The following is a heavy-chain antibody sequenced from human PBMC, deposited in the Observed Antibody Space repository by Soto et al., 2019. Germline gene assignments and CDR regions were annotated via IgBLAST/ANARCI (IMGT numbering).Heavy chain of an antibody. V-gene: IGHV3-33*05. Sequence: QVQLVESGGGVVQPGRSLRLSCAASGFTFSKFGMHWVRQAPGKGLEWLAVISFDGSTKYHADSVKCRFTVSRDNPKDTLYLQMNSLRADDTAVDHCASDATKVYYDDRRGIGATFDYWGQGTLVTVSS. D-gene: IGHD3-22*01. CDR2: ISFDGSTK. CDR1: GFTFSKFG. J-gene: IGHJ4*02. CDR3: ASDATKVYYDDRRGIGATFDY.